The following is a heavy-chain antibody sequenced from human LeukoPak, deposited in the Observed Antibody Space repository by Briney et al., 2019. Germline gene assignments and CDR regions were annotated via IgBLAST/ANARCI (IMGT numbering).Heavy chain of an antibody. CDR1: GFTLSTYA. J-gene: IGHJ3*02. CDR2: ITGNGGST. CDR3: ARDRSGSYRDAFDI. D-gene: IGHD1-26*01. V-gene: IGHV3-64*01. Sequence: GALRLSCAASGFTLSTYAIYWVREAPGKGLEFASAITGNGGSTCYANSVKGRFTISRDNSKNTLYLQMGSLRAEDTAVYYCARDRSGSYRDAFDIWGQGTMVTVSS.